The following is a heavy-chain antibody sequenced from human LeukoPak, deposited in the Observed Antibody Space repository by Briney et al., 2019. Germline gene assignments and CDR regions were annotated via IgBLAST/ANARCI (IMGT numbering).Heavy chain of an antibody. CDR2: INHSGST. V-gene: IGHV4-34*01. Sequence: SETLSLTCAVYGGSFSGYYWSWIRQPPGKGREWIGEINHSGSTNYNPSLKSRVTISVDTSKNQFSLKLSSVTAADTAVYYCARGPFSRPRAFDIWGQGTMVTVSS. D-gene: IGHD2-2*01. J-gene: IGHJ3*02. CDR1: GGSFSGYY. CDR3: ARGPFSRPRAFDI.